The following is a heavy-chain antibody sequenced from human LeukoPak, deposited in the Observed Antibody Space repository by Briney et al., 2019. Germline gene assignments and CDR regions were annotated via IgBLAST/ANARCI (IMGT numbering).Heavy chain of an antibody. CDR2: ISWDGGTA. J-gene: IGHJ6*02. Sequence: PGGSLRLSCAASGFTFDDYTMHWVRQAPGKGLEWVSLISWDGGTAYYADSVKGRFTISRDNSKNSLYLQMNSLRTEDTALYYCTKDIVPAAVDYYFDMDVWGQGTTVTVSS. CDR3: TKDIVPAAVDYYFDMDV. CDR1: GFTFDDYT. D-gene: IGHD2-2*01. V-gene: IGHV3-43*01.